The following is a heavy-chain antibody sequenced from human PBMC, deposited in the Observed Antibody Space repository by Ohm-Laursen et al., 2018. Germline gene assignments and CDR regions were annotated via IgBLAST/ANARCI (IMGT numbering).Heavy chain of an antibody. CDR2: ISSSSSFI. D-gene: IGHD3-22*01. CDR1: GFTFSSYS. CDR3: ARDASYYYDSSGYYLDYGMDV. V-gene: IGHV3-21*01. J-gene: IGHJ6*02. Sequence: GSLRLSCSASGFTFSSYSMNWVRQAPGKGLEWVSSISSSSSFIYYADSVKGRFTISRDNAKNSLYLQMNSLRPEDTAVYYCARDASYYYDSSGYYLDYGMDVWGQGTTVTVSS.